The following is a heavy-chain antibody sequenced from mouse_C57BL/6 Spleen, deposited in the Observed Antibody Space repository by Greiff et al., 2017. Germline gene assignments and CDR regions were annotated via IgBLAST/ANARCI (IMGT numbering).Heavy chain of an antibody. J-gene: IGHJ4*01. Sequence: QVQLKESGPGLVQPSQSLSITCTVSGFSLTSYGVHWVRQSPGKGLEWLGVIWSGGSTDYNAAFISRLSISKDNSKSKVFFKMNSLQADDTAIYYWARKGGDYAMDYWGQGTSVTVSS. CDR2: IWSGGST. V-gene: IGHV2-2*01. CDR1: GFSLTSYG. CDR3: ARKGGDYAMDY.